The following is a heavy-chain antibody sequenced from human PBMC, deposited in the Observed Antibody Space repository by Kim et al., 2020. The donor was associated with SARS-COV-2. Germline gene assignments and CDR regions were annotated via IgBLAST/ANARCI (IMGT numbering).Heavy chain of an antibody. V-gene: IGHV3-74*01. Sequence: GGSLRLSCAASGFTFSSYWMHWVRQAPGKGLVWVTRIRGEGIHTSYADSVEGRFTISRDNVKNTLYLQMNSLRDEDTAVYHCVRGGISGTTRFDTWGQGTLVTVSS. CDR1: GFTFSSYW. D-gene: IGHD1-7*01. CDR3: VRGGISGTTRFDT. CDR2: IRGEGIHT. J-gene: IGHJ5*02.